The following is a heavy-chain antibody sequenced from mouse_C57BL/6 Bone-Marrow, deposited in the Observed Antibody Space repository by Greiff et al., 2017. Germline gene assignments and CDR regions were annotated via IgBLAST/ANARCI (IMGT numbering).Heavy chain of an antibody. CDR3: ARNKYYGSSCPYYAMDY. CDR1: GFTFSSYG. V-gene: IGHV5-6*02. CDR2: ISSGGSYT. D-gene: IGHD1-1*01. J-gene: IGHJ4*01. Sequence: DVMLVESGGDLVKPGGSLKLSCAASGFTFSSYGMSWVRQTPDTRLEWVATISSGGSYTYYPDSVKGRFTISRDNAKNTLYLQMSSLKSEDRAMYYCARNKYYGSSCPYYAMDYWGQGTSVTVSS.